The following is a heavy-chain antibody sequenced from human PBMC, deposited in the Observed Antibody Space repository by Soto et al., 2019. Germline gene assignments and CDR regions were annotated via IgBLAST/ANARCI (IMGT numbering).Heavy chain of an antibody. CDR3: ARGSDSYYYAMDV. J-gene: IGHJ6*02. CDR2: IYWDDDK. V-gene: IGHV2-5*02. D-gene: IGHD1-26*01. CDR1: GFSLSTSGVG. Sequence: QITLKESGPPLVKHTQTLTLTCTFSGFSLSTSGVGVAWIRQPPGKALECLALIYWDDDKRYSPSLKSRVTITKDTSKNQVVLTMTNMDPMDTATYYCARGSDSYYYAMDVWGQGTTVTVSS.